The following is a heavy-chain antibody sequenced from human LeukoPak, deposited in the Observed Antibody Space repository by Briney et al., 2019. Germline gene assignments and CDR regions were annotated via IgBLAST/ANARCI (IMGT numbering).Heavy chain of an antibody. CDR2: ISSSSSYI. Sequence: GGSLRFSCAASGFTLSSYSMNWVRQAPGKGLEWVSSISSSSSYIYYADSVKGRFTISRDNAKNSLYLQMNSLRAEDTAVYYCARATGGSYSDAFDIWGQGTMVTVSS. J-gene: IGHJ3*02. CDR3: ARATGGSYSDAFDI. D-gene: IGHD1-26*01. CDR1: GFTLSSYS. V-gene: IGHV3-21*01.